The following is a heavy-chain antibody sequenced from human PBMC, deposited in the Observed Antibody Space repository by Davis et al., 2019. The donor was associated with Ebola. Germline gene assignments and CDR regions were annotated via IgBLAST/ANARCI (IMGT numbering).Heavy chain of an antibody. V-gene: IGHV4-34*01. J-gene: IGHJ5*02. CDR3: AREGYCSGGSCFTNWFDP. Sequence: PSETLSLTCAVYGGSFSGYYWSWIRQPPGKGLEWIGEINHSGSTNYNPSLKSRVTISVDTSKNQFSPKLSSVTAADTAVYYCAREGYCSGGSCFTNWFDPWGQGTLVTVSS. CDR1: GGSFSGYY. CDR2: INHSGST. D-gene: IGHD2-15*01.